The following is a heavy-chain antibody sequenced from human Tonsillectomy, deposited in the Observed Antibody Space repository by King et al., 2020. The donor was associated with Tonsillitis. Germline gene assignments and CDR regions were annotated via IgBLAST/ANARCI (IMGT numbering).Heavy chain of an antibody. J-gene: IGHJ4*02. CDR3: ARGYVEMVMNGRDRYFDY. V-gene: IGHV7-4-1*02. CDR1: GYTFTSYA. Sequence: VQLVQSGSELKKPGASVKVSCKASGYTFTSYAMNWVRQAPGQGLEWMGWINPNTGNPTNAQGFTGRFVFSLDTSVSTAYLQISSLKAEDTAVYYCARGYVEMVMNGRDRYFDYWGQGTLVTVSS. CDR2: INPNTGNP. D-gene: IGHD5-24*01.